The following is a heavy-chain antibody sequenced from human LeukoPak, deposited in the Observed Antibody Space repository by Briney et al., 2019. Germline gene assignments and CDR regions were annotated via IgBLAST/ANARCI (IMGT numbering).Heavy chain of an antibody. J-gene: IGHJ1*01. CDR3: ARAAYYYDSSGYYYLGPYFQH. CDR1: GGSISSGSYY. D-gene: IGHD3-22*01. V-gene: IGHV4-61*02. Sequence: SETLSLTCTVSGGSISSGSYYWSWIRQAAGKGLEWIGRIYTSGSTDYNPSLRSRVTISVDTSKNQFSLRLSSVTAADTAVYYCARAAYYYDSSGYYYLGPYFQHWGQGTLVTVSS. CDR2: IYTSGST.